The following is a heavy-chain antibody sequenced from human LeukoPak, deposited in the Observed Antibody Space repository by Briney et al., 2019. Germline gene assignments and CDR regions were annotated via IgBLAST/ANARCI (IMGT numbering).Heavy chain of an antibody. CDR2: INSDGSST. CDR3: ARLHDYGDYNYYYYYMDV. D-gene: IGHD4-17*01. Sequence: GGSLRLSCAASGFTFSSYWMHWVRQAPGKGLVWVSRINSDGSSTSYADSVKGRFTISRDNAKNTLYLQMNSLRAEDTALYYCARLHDYGDYNYYYYYMDVWGKGTTVTVSS. J-gene: IGHJ6*03. CDR1: GFTFSSYW. V-gene: IGHV3-74*01.